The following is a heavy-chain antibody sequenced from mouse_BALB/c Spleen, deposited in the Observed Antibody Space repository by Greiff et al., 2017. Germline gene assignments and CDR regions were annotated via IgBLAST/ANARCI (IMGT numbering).Heavy chain of an antibody. V-gene: IGHV5-6*01. D-gene: IGHD2-3*01. CDR1: GFTFSSYG. Sequence: EVHLVESGGDLVKPGGSLKLSCAASGFTFSSYGMSWVRQTPDKRLEWVATISSGGSYTYYPDSVKGRFTISRDNAKNTLYLQMSSLKSEDTAMYYCARRDGYSLAYWGQGTLVTVSA. J-gene: IGHJ3*01. CDR2: ISSGGSYT. CDR3: ARRDGYSLAY.